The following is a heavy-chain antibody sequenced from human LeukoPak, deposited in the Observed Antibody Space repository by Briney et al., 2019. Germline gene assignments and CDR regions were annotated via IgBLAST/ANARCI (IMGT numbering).Heavy chain of an antibody. V-gene: IGHV3-7*01. CDR1: GFTFSSYW. D-gene: IGHD3-10*01. Sequence: PGGSLRLSCAASGFTFSSYWMSWVRQAPGKGLEWVANIKQDGSEKYYVDSVKGRFTISRDNAKNSLYLQMNSLRAEDTAVYYCARAPLWFGELLYYFDYWGQGTLVTVSS. CDR2: IKQDGSEK. J-gene: IGHJ4*02. CDR3: ARAPLWFGELLYYFDY.